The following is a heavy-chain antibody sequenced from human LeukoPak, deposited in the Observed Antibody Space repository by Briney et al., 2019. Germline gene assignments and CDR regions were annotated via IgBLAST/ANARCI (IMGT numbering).Heavy chain of an antibody. J-gene: IGHJ4*02. CDR1: GGSFSDYY. Sequence: SETLSLTCAVYGGSFSDYYWSWIRQSPGKGLEWIGEINHSGSTYYNPSLKSRVTISVDTSKNQFSLQLNSVTPEGTAVYYCAREDIVATKPFDYWGQGTLVTVSS. D-gene: IGHD5-12*01. CDR3: AREDIVATKPFDY. CDR2: INHSGST. V-gene: IGHV4-34*01.